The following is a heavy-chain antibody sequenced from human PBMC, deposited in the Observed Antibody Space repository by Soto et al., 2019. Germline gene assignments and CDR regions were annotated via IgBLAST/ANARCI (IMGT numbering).Heavy chain of an antibody. V-gene: IGHV4-34*01. Sequence: SETLSLTCAVYGGSFSGYYWSWVRQPPGKGLEWIGEINHSGSTNYNPSLKSRVTISVDTSKNQFSLKLSSVTAADTAVYYCARGYSYGSPPTFDYWGQGTLVTVSS. CDR2: INHSGST. CDR1: GGSFSGYY. CDR3: ARGYSYGSPPTFDY. D-gene: IGHD5-18*01. J-gene: IGHJ4*02.